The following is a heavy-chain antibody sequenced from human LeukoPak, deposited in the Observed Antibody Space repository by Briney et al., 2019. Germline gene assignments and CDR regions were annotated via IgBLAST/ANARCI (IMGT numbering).Heavy chain of an antibody. J-gene: IGHJ4*02. D-gene: IGHD3-3*01. CDR2: IRYYGSNK. V-gene: IGHV3-30*02. CDR3: AKSSYDFWSGYSDYFDD. Sequence: GGSLRLSCAASGFTYSSYSMIWARRAPGKGLEGVAFIRYYGSNKFYADSEKGRFTISRDNSKNTLYLQMNSLRAEDTAVYYCAKSSYDFWSGYSDYFDDWGQGTLVTVSS. CDR1: GFTYSSYS.